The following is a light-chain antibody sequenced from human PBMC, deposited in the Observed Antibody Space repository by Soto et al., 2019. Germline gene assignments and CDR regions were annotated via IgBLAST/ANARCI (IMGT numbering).Light chain of an antibody. CDR2: DAS. J-gene: IGKJ2*01. CDR1: QSVSSY. Sequence: EIVLTQSPATLSLSPGERAILSCRASQSVSSYLAWYQQKSGQAPRLLIYDASNRATGIPARFSGSGSGTDFTLTISSLEPEDFAVYYCQQRSNWPRTFGQGTKLEIK. CDR3: QQRSNWPRT. V-gene: IGKV3-11*01.